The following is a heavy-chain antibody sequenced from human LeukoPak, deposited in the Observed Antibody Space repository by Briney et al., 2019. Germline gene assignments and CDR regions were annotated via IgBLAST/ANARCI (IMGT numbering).Heavy chain of an antibody. CDR2: INHSGST. D-gene: IGHD1-1*01. J-gene: IGHJ5*02. V-gene: IGHV4-34*01. CDR1: GGSFSGYY. CDR3: ARQRTLNWFDP. Sequence: SETLSLTCAVHGGSFSGYYWSWIRQPPGKGLEWIGEINHSGSTNYNPSLKSRVTISVDTSKNQFSLKLSSVTAADTAVYYCARQRTLNWFDPWGQGTLVTVSS.